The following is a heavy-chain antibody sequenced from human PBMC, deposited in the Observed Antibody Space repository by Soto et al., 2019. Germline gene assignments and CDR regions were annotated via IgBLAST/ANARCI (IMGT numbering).Heavy chain of an antibody. D-gene: IGHD6-6*01. V-gene: IGHV3-48*03. J-gene: IGHJ4*02. CDR2: IGRRGETI. CDR3: ARDSRGGAARRPTFYY. Sequence: PGGSLRLSCVGSGFTFSSFEMNWVRQTPGKGLEWLSYIGRRGETIYYADSVKGRFTISRDNAKGSLFLQMTGLRDEDTGIYYCARDSRGGAARRPTFYYWGRGTLVTVSS. CDR1: GFTFSSFE.